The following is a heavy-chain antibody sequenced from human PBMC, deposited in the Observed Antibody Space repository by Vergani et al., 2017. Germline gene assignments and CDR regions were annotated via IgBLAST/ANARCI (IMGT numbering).Heavy chain of an antibody. J-gene: IGHJ6*03. D-gene: IGHD6-13*01. CDR2: INHSGST. Sequence: QVQLQQWGAGLLKPSETLSLTCAVYGGSFSGYYWSWIRQPPGKGLEWIGEINHSGSTNYNPSLKSRVTISVDTSKNQFSLKLSSVTAADTAVYYCAGARDSSSWYVTSDYYYMDVWGKGTTVTVSS. CDR3: AGARDSSSWYVTSDYYYMDV. CDR1: GGSFSGYY. V-gene: IGHV4-34*01.